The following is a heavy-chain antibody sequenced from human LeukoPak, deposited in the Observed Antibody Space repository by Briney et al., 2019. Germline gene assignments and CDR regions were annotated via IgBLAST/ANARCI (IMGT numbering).Heavy chain of an antibody. D-gene: IGHD6-6*01. CDR3: AKDRKYSSSPRTFDI. CDR2: ISGSGGST. Sequence: GGSLRLSCAASGFTVSSNYMSWVRQAPGKGLEWVSAISGSGGSTYYADSVKGRFTISRDNSKNTLYLQTNSLRAEDTAVYYCAKDRKYSSSPRTFDIWGQGTMVTVSS. CDR1: GFTVSSNY. J-gene: IGHJ3*02. V-gene: IGHV3-23*01.